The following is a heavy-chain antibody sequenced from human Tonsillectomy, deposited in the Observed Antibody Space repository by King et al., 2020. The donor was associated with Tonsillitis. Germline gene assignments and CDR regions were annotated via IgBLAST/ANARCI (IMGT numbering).Heavy chain of an antibody. D-gene: IGHD3-22*01. CDR2: ISWDGGST. CDR3: AKTHAKDYYDSSGYFYYYGMDV. CDR1: GFTFDDYA. V-gene: IGHV3-43D*03. J-gene: IGHJ6*02. Sequence: VQLVESGGVVVQPGGSLRLSCAASGFTFDDYAMHWVRQAPGKGLEWVSLISWDGGSTYYADSVKGRFTISRDNRKNSLHLLMNSRRAEDTVLYYCAKTHAKDYYDSSGYFYYYGMDVWGQGTTVTV.